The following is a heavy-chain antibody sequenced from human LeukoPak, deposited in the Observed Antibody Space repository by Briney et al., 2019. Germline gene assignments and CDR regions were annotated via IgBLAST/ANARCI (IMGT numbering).Heavy chain of an antibody. J-gene: IGHJ5*02. V-gene: IGHV1-46*01. CDR1: GYSFTSHY. CDR3: ARDTSEGDYAWWFDP. CDR2: INPRGTAT. Sequence: ASVKVSCKASGYSFTSHYMHWVRQAPGQGLEWMGLINPRGTATRYAESFQGRLTLTRDLSTSTDYMGLSSLRSDDTAVYFCARDTSEGDYAWWFDPWGQGTLVTVAS. D-gene: IGHD3-16*01.